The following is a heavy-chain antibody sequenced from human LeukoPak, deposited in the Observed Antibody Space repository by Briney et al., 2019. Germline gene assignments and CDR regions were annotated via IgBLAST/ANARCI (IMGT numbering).Heavy chain of an antibody. J-gene: IGHJ3*02. CDR3: ATSQTISGQYGNAFDI. CDR1: GFTFSTYW. CDR2: IKEDGKEK. V-gene: IGHV3-7*01. Sequence: GGSLRLSCVASGFTFSTYWMSWVRQAPGKGLEWVANIKEDGKEKYSVDSVKGRFTISRDNAKNSLYLQMNNLRVEDTAVYYCATSQTISGQYGNAFDIWGQGTMVTVSS. D-gene: IGHD6-19*01.